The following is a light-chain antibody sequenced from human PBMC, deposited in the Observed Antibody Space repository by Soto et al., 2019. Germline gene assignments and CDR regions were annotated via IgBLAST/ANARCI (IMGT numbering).Light chain of an antibody. V-gene: IGKV4-1*01. CDR1: QSILYSSNNGNY. CDR2: WAS. CDR3: QQYYSTPWT. Sequence: DIVMTQSPDSLAVSLGERATINCKSSQSILYSSNNGNYLAWYQQKSGQPPKLLIYWASTRESGVPDRFSASGAGTDFTLTNRSLQAEDLAVYYCQQYYSTPWTFGQGTTVEIK. J-gene: IGKJ1*01.